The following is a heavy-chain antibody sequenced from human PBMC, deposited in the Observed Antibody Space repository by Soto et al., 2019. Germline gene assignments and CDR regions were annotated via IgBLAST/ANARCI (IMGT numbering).Heavy chain of an antibody. CDR2: FYYSGST. V-gene: IGHV4-39*01. J-gene: IGHJ6*02. Sequence: QLQLQESGPGMVKPSETLSLTCTVSGASITSTSYHWGWIRQPPGKGLEWIGNFYYSGSTYYNPSLRSRATXPXDXXKNQFSVKVSSVTATDTAVYYCARSVGDYYYGMDVWGQGTTVTVSS. CDR1: GASITSTSYH. CDR3: ARSVGDYYYGMDV. D-gene: IGHD1-26*01.